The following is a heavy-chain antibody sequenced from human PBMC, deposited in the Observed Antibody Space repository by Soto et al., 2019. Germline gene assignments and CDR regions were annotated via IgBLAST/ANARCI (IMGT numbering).Heavy chain of an antibody. V-gene: IGHV3-48*02. Sequence: EVQLVESGGGLVQPGGSLRLSCAASGFTFSSPSMNWVRQAPGKGPEWVSYISSSSSTINYADSVRGRFTISRDNAKNSLYLQINSLRDEDTAVYYCARVHSSGWFKVDYWGQGTLVTVSS. D-gene: IGHD6-19*01. CDR2: ISSSSSTI. J-gene: IGHJ4*02. CDR3: ARVHSSGWFKVDY. CDR1: GFTFSSPS.